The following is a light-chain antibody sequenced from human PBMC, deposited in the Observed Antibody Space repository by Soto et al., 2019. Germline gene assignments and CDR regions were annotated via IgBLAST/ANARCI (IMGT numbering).Light chain of an antibody. CDR1: SSDVGGYNY. Sequence: QSALTQPPSASGSPGQSVTISCTGTSSDVGGYNYVSWYQQHPGKAPKLMIYEVSKRPSGVPDRFSGSKSGNTASLTVSGLQAEDEADYYCSAYAGGKNPPHVFGTGTKVTVL. J-gene: IGLJ1*01. CDR2: EVS. CDR3: SAYAGGKNPPHV. V-gene: IGLV2-8*01.